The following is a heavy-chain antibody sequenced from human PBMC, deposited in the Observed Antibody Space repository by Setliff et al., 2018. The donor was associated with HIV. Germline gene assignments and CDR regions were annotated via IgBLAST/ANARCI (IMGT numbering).Heavy chain of an antibody. Sequence: PGGSLRLSCAASGFTFSSYSMNWVRQAPGKGLEWVSYISSSSYTHYADSVKGRFTISRDNVKNSLYLQMNSLRAEDTAVYYCARDRYSGSSTDYWGQGTLFTVSS. CDR1: GFTFSSYS. J-gene: IGHJ4*02. D-gene: IGHD1-26*01. CDR3: ARDRYSGSSTDY. V-gene: IGHV3-21*01. CDR2: ISSSSYT.